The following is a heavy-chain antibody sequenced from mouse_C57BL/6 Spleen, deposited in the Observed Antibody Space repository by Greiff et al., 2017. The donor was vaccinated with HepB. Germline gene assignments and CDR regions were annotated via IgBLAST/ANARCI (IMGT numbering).Heavy chain of an antibody. CDR3: ARIPLYRSENHYWYFDV. CDR1: GYTFTSYW. CDR2: IHPNSGST. D-gene: IGHD2-1*01. V-gene: IGHV1-64*01. Sequence: VKLQQPGAELVKPGASVKLSCKASGYTFTSYWMHWVKQRPGQGLEWIGMIHPNSGSTNYNEKFKSKATLTVDTSSSTAYMQISSLTSEDSAVYYCARIPLYRSENHYWYFDVWGTGTTVTVSS. J-gene: IGHJ1*03.